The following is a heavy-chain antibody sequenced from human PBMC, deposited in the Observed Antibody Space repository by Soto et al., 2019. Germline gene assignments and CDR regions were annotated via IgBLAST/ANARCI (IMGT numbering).Heavy chain of an antibody. CDR3: ARARITMVREVIKYNMDV. D-gene: IGHD3-10*01. Sequence: SDTLSLTCTVPGGSISNSYWSWILQSPGKGLEWIGYISDPGNTNSNPSLQSRATISIDTSKNQLSLNLRSVTAAVATVYYCARARITMVREVIKYNMDVWGQGTTVKVSS. CDR2: ISDPGNT. J-gene: IGHJ6*02. V-gene: IGHV4-59*01. CDR1: GGSISNSY.